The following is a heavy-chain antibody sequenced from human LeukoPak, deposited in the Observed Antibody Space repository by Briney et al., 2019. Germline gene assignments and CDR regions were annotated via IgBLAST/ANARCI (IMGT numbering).Heavy chain of an antibody. CDR1: GFTFSSYA. V-gene: IGHV3-30*04. Sequence: GGSLRLSCAASGFTFSSYAMHWVRQAPGKGLEWVAVISYDGSNKYYADSVKGRFTISRDNSKNTLYLQMNSLRAEDTAVYYCARDRLEVAGAYYYYMDVWGKGTTVTISS. CDR2: ISYDGSNK. D-gene: IGHD6-19*01. J-gene: IGHJ6*03. CDR3: ARDRLEVAGAYYYYMDV.